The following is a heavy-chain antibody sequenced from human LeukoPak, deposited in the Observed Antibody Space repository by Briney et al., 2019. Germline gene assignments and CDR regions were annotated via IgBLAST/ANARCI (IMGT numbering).Heavy chain of an antibody. CDR2: IKQDGSEK. Sequence: GGSLRLSCAASGFTFSSDWMSWVRQAPGKGLEWVANIKQDGSEKYYVDSVKGRFTISRGNTKNSLYLQMNSLRAEDTAVYYCTRDRGGYTYGFKYYYYMDVWGKGTTVTVSS. V-gene: IGHV3-7*01. D-gene: IGHD5-18*01. CDR3: TRDRGGYTYGFKYYYYMDV. J-gene: IGHJ6*03. CDR1: GFTFSSDW.